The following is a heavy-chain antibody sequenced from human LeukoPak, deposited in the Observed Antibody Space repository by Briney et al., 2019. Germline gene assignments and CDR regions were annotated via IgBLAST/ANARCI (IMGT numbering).Heavy chain of an antibody. CDR1: GGSISSYY. Sequence: SETLSLTCTVSGGSISSYYWSWIRQPPGKGLEWIGYIYYSGSTNYNPSLKSRVTISVDTSKNRFSLKLSSVTAADTAVYYCARHRGATTPNFDYWGQGTLVTVSS. CDR3: ARHRGATTPNFDY. CDR2: IYYSGST. J-gene: IGHJ4*02. V-gene: IGHV4-59*08. D-gene: IGHD5-12*01.